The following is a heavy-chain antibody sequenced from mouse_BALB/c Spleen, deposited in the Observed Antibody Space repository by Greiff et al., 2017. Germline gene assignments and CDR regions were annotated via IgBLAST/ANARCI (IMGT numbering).Heavy chain of an antibody. CDR2: IDPENGNT. D-gene: IGHD3-3*01. Sequence: EVQLQQSGAELVRPGALVKLSCKASGFNIKDYYMHWVKQRPEQGLEWIGWIDPENGNTIYDPKFQGKASITADTSSNTAYLQLSSLTSEDTAVYYCARSEGPLYAMDYWGQGTSVTVSS. J-gene: IGHJ4*01. V-gene: IGHV14-1*02. CDR3: ARSEGPLYAMDY. CDR1: GFNIKDYY.